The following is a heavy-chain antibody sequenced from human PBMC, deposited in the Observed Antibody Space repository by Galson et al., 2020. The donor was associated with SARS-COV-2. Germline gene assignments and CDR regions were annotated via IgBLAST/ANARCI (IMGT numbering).Heavy chain of an antibody. CDR2: IYYSGST. V-gene: IGHV4-59*08. CDR3: ARYAPYYYYYMDV. Sequence: SETLSLTCNVSGGSIRSYYWSWIRQPPGKGLEWIGYIYYSGSTTYNPSLKSRVTISVDTYKNQFSLELSSVTAADTAVYYCARYAPYYYYYMDVWGKGTTVTVSS. CDR1: GGSIRSYY. D-gene: IGHD2-2*01. J-gene: IGHJ6*03.